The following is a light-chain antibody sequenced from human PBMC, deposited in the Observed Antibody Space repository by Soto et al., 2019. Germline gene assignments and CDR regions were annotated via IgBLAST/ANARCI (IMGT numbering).Light chain of an antibody. CDR1: QSVSSN. V-gene: IGKV3-15*01. CDR3: QQYNIWPKT. J-gene: IGKJ1*01. CDR2: GAS. Sequence: EIVMTQSPATLSMSPGERATLSCRASQSVSSNLAWYQQKPGQAPRLLIYGASTRATGIPARFSGSGSGTEFTLTISSLQSEYFAVYYCQQYNIWPKTFGQGNKVDIK.